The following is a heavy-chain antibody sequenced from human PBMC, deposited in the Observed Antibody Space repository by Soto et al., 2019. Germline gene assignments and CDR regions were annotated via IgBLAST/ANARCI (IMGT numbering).Heavy chain of an antibody. CDR1: GGTFSSYA. V-gene: IGHV1-69*06. D-gene: IGHD6-13*01. Sequence: AASVKVSCKASGGTFSSYAISWVRQAPGQGLEWMGGIIPIFGTANYAQKFQGRVTITADKSTSTAYMELSSLRSEDTAVYYCARVPYSSSWRPVWFDPWGQGTLVTVSS. CDR2: IIPIFGTA. J-gene: IGHJ5*02. CDR3: ARVPYSSSWRPVWFDP.